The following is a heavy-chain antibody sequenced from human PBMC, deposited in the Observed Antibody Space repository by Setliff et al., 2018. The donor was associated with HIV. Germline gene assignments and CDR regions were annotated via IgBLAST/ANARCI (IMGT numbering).Heavy chain of an antibody. CDR3: ARKLRPGHGVDV. D-gene: IGHD3-10*01. V-gene: IGHV3-48*01. CDR2: ISRGGDSI. J-gene: IGHJ6*02. CDR1: GFTFWSHS. Sequence: GGSLRLSCAASGFTFWSHSMLWVRQAPGKGLQWVAYISRGGDSIFYEDSVKGRFTISRDNAKNSMDLQMNSLRAEDTAIYYCARKLRPGHGVDVWGQGT.